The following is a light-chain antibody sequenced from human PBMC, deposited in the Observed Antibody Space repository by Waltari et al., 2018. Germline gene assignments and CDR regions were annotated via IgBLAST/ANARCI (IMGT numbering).Light chain of an antibody. Sequence: QSALTQPPSASGSRGQSVTISCTGTSSDVGSYNYMSCYQQHPGKAPKLMIYEVTKRPSGVPESFSGSKSGNTASLTVSGLQAEDEADYYCSSYAGSNNVIFGGGTRLTVL. V-gene: IGLV2-8*01. CDR2: EVT. CDR1: SSDVGSYNY. CDR3: SSYAGSNNVI. J-gene: IGLJ2*01.